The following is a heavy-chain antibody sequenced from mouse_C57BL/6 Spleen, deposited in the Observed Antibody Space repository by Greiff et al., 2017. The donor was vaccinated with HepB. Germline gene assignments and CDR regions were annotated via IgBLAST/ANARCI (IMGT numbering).Heavy chain of an antibody. D-gene: IGHD2-1*01. CDR3: ARRGYYGNYWYFDV. Sequence: EVQLVESGPGLVKPSQTVFLTCTVTGISITTGNYRWSWIRQFPGNKLEWIGYIYYSGTITYNPSLTSRTTITRDTPKNQFFLEMNSLTAEDTATYYCARRGYYGNYWYFDVWGTGTTVTVSS. CDR2: IYYSGTI. CDR1: GISITTGNYR. V-gene: IGHV3-5*01. J-gene: IGHJ1*03.